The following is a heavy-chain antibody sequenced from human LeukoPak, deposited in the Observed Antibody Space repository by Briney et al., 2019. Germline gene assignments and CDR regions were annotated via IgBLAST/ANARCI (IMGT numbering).Heavy chain of an antibody. CDR3: AKHHILTGYYFFTPFFDY. CDR1: GYSISSGYL. CDR2: IDGSGSS. D-gene: IGHD3-9*01. Sequence: PSETLSLTCTVSGYSISSGYLWGWIRQPPGKGLEWIGSIDGSGSSYYNPSLKSRVTISVDTSKNHFSLKVSSVSAADTAVYHCAKHHILTGYYFFTPFFDYWSQGTLVTVSS. V-gene: IGHV4-38-2*02. J-gene: IGHJ4*02.